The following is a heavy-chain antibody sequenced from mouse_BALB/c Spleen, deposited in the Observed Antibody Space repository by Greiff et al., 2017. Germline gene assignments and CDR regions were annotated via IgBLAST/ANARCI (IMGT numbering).Heavy chain of an antibody. J-gene: IGHJ3*01. Sequence: DVKLVESGGGLVKPGGSLKLSCAASGFTFSSYAMSWVRQTPEKRLEWVASISSGGSTYYPDSVKGRFTISRDNARNILYLQMSSLRSEDTAMYYCANYDYDEAWFAYWGQGTLVTVSA. CDR1: GFTFSSYA. CDR3: ANYDYDEAWFAY. D-gene: IGHD2-4*01. CDR2: ISSGGST. V-gene: IGHV5-6-5*01.